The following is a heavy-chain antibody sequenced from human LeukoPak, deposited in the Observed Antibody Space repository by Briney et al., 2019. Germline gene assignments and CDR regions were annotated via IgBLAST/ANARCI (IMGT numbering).Heavy chain of an antibody. Sequence: SETLSLTCTVSGGSISSYYWSWIRQPPGKGLEWIGYIYYSGSTNYNPSLKSRVTISVDTSKNQFSLKLSSVTAADTAVYYCATCSSTSCYANHYYYYMDVWGKGTTVTVSS. D-gene: IGHD2-2*01. V-gene: IGHV4-59*01. J-gene: IGHJ6*03. CDR2: IYYSGST. CDR3: ATCSSTSCYANHYYYYMDV. CDR1: GGSISSYY.